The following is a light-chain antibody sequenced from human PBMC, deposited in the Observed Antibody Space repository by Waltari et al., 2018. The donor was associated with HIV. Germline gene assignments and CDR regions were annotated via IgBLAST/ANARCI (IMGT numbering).Light chain of an antibody. V-gene: IGLV7-46*01. CDR2: DAT. J-gene: IGLJ3*02. Sequence: QTVVTQEPSLTVSPGGTVTLTCGSTTGTVTSDHHPYWFQQKPGQATRTLIYDATDKHSWTPARFSPSFLGGKAALTLTAAQPEDEADYYCLLSYGSVRLFGGGTRLTV. CDR3: LLSYGSVRL. CDR1: TGTVTSDHH.